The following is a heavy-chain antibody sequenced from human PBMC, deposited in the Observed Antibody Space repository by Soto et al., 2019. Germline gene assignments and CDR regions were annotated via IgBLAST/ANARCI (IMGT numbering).Heavy chain of an antibody. CDR1: GFSFSSYW. J-gene: IGHJ4*02. V-gene: IGHV3-7*01. D-gene: IGHD6-19*01. CDR3: ARALGSGWHEDY. Sequence: PGGSLRLSCAAYGFSFSSYWMSWVRQAPGRGLEWVANIKQDGSEKYYVDSVKGRFTISRDNAKNSLYLQMNSLRAEDTAVYYCARALGSGWHEDYWGQGTLVTVSS. CDR2: IKQDGSEK.